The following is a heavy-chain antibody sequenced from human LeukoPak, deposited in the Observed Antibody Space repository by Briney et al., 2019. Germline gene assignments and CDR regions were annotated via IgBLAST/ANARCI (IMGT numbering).Heavy chain of an antibody. CDR3: ARIGYSSGWYSGGDY. Sequence: GEPLKTSCKGSGYSFTSFWIAWVRQIPGKGLEWMGIIYPRDSDTSYSPSVQGQVTISADKSINTAYLQWSSLKASDTAMYYCARIGYSSGWYSGGDYWGQGTLVTVSS. CDR1: GYSFTSFW. J-gene: IGHJ4*01. D-gene: IGHD6-19*01. CDR2: IYPRDSDT. V-gene: IGHV5-51*01.